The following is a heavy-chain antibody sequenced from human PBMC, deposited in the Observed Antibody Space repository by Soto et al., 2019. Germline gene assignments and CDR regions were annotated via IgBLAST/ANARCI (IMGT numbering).Heavy chain of an antibody. J-gene: IGHJ4*02. CDR2: ISYDGSYK. CDR1: GFTFSSYG. CDR3: AKWAGGFDY. Sequence: QVQLVESGGGVVQPGRSLRLSCASSGFTFSSYGMHWVRQAPGKGLEWVAVISYDGSYKYYADSVKGRFTISRDNSKNTLYLQMNSLRAEDTALYYCAKWAGGFDYWGQGTRVNVSS. V-gene: IGHV3-30*18.